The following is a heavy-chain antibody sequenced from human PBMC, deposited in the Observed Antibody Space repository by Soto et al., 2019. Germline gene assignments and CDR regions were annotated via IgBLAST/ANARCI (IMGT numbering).Heavy chain of an antibody. CDR2: IYHSGST. Sequence: SETLSLTCAVSGGSISSGGYSWSWIRQPPGKGLEWIGYIYHSGSTYYNPSLKSRVTISVDRAKHQFSLKLSSVTAADTAVYYCGGLEGDSSSPYYFDYWGQGTLVTVSS. D-gene: IGHD6-19*01. V-gene: IGHV4-30-2*01. CDR3: GGLEGDSSSPYYFDY. CDR1: GGSISSGGYS. J-gene: IGHJ4*02.